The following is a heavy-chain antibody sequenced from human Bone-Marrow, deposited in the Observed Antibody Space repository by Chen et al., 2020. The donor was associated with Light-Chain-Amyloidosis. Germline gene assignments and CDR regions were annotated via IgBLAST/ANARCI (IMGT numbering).Heavy chain of an antibody. Sequence: QLQLQESGPGQVKASETLSLTCTVSGYSISSGYYWGWIRQPPGKGLEWIGSIYHSGSTYYNPSLKSRVTISVDTSKNQFSLKLSSVTAADTAVYYCAMERITIFGVPPDAFDIWGQGTMVTVSS. CDR3: AMERITIFGVPPDAFDI. V-gene: IGHV4-38-2*02. D-gene: IGHD3-3*01. J-gene: IGHJ3*02. CDR2: IYHSGST. CDR1: GYSISSGYY.